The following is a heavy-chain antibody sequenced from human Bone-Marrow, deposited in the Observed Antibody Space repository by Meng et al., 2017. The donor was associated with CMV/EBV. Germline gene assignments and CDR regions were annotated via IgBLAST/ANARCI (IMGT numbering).Heavy chain of an antibody. CDR3: ARTYSSGYYLKGAFEI. Sequence: ASVKVSCKASGNTFTSYDINWVRQATGQGLKWMGRMNPKSGNTGHAQKFQGRVTMTRNTSISIVYMELSSLRSEDTAMYYCARTYSSGYYLKGAFEIWGQGTMVTVSS. CDR1: GNTFTSYD. V-gene: IGHV1-8*01. D-gene: IGHD3-22*01. CDR2: MNPKSGNT. J-gene: IGHJ3*02.